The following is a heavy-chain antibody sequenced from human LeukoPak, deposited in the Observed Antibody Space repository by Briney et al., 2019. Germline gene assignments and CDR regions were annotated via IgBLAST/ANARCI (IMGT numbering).Heavy chain of an antibody. CDR2: FIVGSGNT. V-gene: IGHV1-58*02. CDR3: AADGPADLFDGKEDPPRDAFEI. Sequence: SVTVSCKASGFTFSSSTMQWVRQARGQGLEWIGWFIVGSGNTNYAQKFQERVTISRHMSTSTAYMELSSLTSEDTAVVYCAADGPADLFDGKEDPPRDAFEIRGQGTPVTGPS. D-gene: IGHD4-23*01. J-gene: IGHJ3*02. CDR1: GFTFSSST.